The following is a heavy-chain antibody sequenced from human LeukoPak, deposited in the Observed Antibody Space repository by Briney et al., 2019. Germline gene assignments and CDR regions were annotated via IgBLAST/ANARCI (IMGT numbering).Heavy chain of an antibody. Sequence: GGSLRLSCAASGFTFHLYAMHWVRLAPGKGLEWVSLITGDGRSTYYADSVKGRFTISRDNSKNTLYLQMNSLRAEDTAVYYCAKERLNPSRYFDYWGQGTLVTVSS. CDR2: ITGDGRST. D-gene: IGHD3-16*01. CDR1: GFTFHLYA. CDR3: AKERLNPSRYFDY. J-gene: IGHJ4*02. V-gene: IGHV3-23*01.